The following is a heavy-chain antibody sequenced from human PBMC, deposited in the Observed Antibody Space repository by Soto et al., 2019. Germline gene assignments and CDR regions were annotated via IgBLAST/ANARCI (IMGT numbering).Heavy chain of an antibody. Sequence: ASVKVSCKASGYTFTSYGISWVRQAPGQGLEWMGWISAYNGNTNYAQKLQGRVTMTTDTYTSTAYMELRSLRSDDTAVYYCARERVLPIQPLQEEYYYYGMDVWGQGTTVTVSS. CDR3: ARERVLPIQPLQEEYYYYGMDV. CDR1: GYTFTSYG. V-gene: IGHV1-18*04. D-gene: IGHD5-18*01. J-gene: IGHJ6*02. CDR2: ISAYNGNT.